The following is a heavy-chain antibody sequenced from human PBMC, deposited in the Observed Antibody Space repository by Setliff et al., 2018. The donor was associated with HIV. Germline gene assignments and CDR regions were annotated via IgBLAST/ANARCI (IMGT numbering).Heavy chain of an antibody. CDR1: GYMFIAYG. CDR2: IGPYNDRT. J-gene: IGHJ3*02. D-gene: IGHD1-1*01. Sequence: ASVKVSCKTSGYMFIAYGMSWVRRAPGQGLEWMGWIGPYNDRTEYAQEFQGRLTMTTDTSTNTAYMELTSLRSDDTAVYFCAREPPEVTITTHKLDIWGQGTLVTVSS. CDR3: AREPPEVTITTHKLDI. V-gene: IGHV1-18*01.